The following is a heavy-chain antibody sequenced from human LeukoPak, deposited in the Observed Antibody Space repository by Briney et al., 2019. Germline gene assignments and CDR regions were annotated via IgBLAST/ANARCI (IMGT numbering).Heavy chain of an antibody. J-gene: IGHJ5*02. CDR2: IYYSEST. D-gene: IGHD6-19*01. Sequence: SETLSLTCTVSSGSISSSSYYWGWIRQPPGKGREWIGSIYYSESTYYNPSLKSRVTITVDTSKNQFSLKLSSVTAADTAVYYCARGVIAVAGTGWFNPWGQGTLVTVSS. V-gene: IGHV4-39*01. CDR3: ARGVIAVAGTGWFNP. CDR1: SGSISSSSYY.